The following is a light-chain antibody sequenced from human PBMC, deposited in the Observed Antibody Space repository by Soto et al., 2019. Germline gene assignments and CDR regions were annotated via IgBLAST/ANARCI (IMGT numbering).Light chain of an antibody. CDR2: KAS. Sequence: DIPMTQSPSTLSASVGDTVTITCRASQSLSYWLAWYQQKPGQAPKLLIHKASTLESGVPSRFSGSGSGTEFTLTISSLQPDDFATFYCQHYDRFPYTFGQGTKLEIK. V-gene: IGKV1-5*03. CDR1: QSLSYW. J-gene: IGKJ2*01. CDR3: QHYDRFPYT.